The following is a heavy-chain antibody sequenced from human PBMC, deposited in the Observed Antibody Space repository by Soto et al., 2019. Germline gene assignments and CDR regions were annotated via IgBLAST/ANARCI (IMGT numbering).Heavy chain of an antibody. V-gene: IGHV4-30-4*01. CDR2: IYYSGST. CDR3: ARASHFNWFDP. CDR1: GGSISSGDYY. J-gene: IGHJ5*02. Sequence: QVQLQESGPGLVKPSQTLSLTCTVSGGSISSGDYYWSWIRQRPGKGLEWIGYIYYSGSTYYNPSLKSRVAISVDTSKNQFSLKLSSVTAADTVVYYCARASHFNWFDPWGQGTLVTVSS.